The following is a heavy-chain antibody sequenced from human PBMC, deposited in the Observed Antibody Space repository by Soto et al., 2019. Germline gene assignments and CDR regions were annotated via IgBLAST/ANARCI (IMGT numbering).Heavy chain of an antibody. Sequence: SETLSLTCAVYGGSFSGYYWSWIRQPPGKGLEWIGEINHSGSTNYNPSLKSRVTISVDTSKNQFSLKLSSVTAADTAVYYCARESYDFWSGSNYYYYYYMDVWGKGTTVTVSS. CDR1: GGSFSGYY. J-gene: IGHJ6*03. CDR3: ARESYDFWSGSNYYYYYYMDV. D-gene: IGHD3-3*01. V-gene: IGHV4-34*01. CDR2: INHSGST.